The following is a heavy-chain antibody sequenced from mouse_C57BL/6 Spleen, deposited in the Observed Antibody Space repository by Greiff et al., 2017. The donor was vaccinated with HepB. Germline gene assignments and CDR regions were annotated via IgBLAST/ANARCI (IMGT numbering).Heavy chain of an antibody. CDR2: INYDGSST. CDR3: ARYYYGYYAMDY. V-gene: IGHV5-16*01. D-gene: IGHD1-1*01. Sequence: EVKLVESEGGLVQPGSSMKLSCTASGFTFSDYYMAWVRQVPEKGLEWVANINYDGSSTYYLDSLKSRFIISRDNAKNILYLQMSSLKSEDTATYYCARYYYGYYAMDYWGQGTSVTVSS. CDR1: GFTFSDYY. J-gene: IGHJ4*01.